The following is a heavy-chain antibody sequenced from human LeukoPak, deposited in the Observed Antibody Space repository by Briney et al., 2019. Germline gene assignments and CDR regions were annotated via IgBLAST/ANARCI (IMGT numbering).Heavy chain of an antibody. CDR1: GFTFSAYS. Sequence: GGSLRLSCAASGFTFSAYSMTWVRQGPGKGLEWVANIKPDGSEKYSVDSVKGRFTISRDNAKSSLYLQMNSLRVEDTAVYYCARGHYGMDPWGQGTTVTVSS. J-gene: IGHJ6*02. CDR3: ARGHYGMDP. V-gene: IGHV3-7*05. CDR2: IKPDGSEK.